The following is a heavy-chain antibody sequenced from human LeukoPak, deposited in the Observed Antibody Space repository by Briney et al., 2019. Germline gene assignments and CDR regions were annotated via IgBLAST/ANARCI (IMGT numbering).Heavy chain of an antibody. CDR3: ARGRYYYDSSGYYYYYYMDV. CDR2: ISAYNGNT. V-gene: IGHV1-18*01. Sequence: GASVKVSCKASGYTFTSYGISWVRQAPGQGLEWMGWISAYNGNTNYAQKLQGRVTMTTDTSTSTAYMELRSLGSDDTAVYYCARGRYYYDSSGYYYYYYMDVWGKGTTVTISS. D-gene: IGHD3-22*01. CDR1: GYTFTSYG. J-gene: IGHJ6*03.